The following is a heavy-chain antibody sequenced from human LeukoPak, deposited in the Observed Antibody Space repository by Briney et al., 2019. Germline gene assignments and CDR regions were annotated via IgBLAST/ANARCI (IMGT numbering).Heavy chain of an antibody. CDR2: IIPIFGTA. J-gene: IGHJ3*02. D-gene: IGHD2-15*01. CDR3: AGDSGYCSGGSCYSSAFDI. Sequence: ASVKVSCKASGGTFSSYAISWVRQAPGQGLEWMGGIIPIFGTANYAQKFQGRVTITADKSTSTAYMELSSLRSEDTAVYYCAGDSGYCSGGSCYSSAFDIWGQGTMVTVSS. CDR1: GGTFSSYA. V-gene: IGHV1-69*06.